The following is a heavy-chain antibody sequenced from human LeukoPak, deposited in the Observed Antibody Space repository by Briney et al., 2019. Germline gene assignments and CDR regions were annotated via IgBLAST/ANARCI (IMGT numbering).Heavy chain of an antibody. Sequence: PSETLSLTCAVYGGSFSGYYWSWIRQPPGKGLEWIGEINHSGSTNYNPSLKSRVTISVDTSKNQFSLKLSSVTAADTAVYYCARALPRKGWFDPWGQGTLVTVSS. CDR3: ARALPRKGWFDP. J-gene: IGHJ5*02. CDR2: INHSGST. D-gene: IGHD1-14*01. V-gene: IGHV4-34*01. CDR1: GGSFSGYY.